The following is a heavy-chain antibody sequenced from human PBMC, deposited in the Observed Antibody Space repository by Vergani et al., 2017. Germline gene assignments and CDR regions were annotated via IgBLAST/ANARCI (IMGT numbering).Heavy chain of an antibody. D-gene: IGHD2-15*01. V-gene: IGHV1-2*02. Sequence: QVQLVQSGAEVKKPGSSVKVSCKASGGTFSSYAISWVRQAPGQGLEWMGWINPNSGGTNYAQKFQGRVTMTRDTSISTAYMELSRLRSDDTAVYYCARYCSGGSCHYYYYYGMDVWGQGTTVTVSS. CDR2: INPNSGGT. CDR1: GGTFSSYA. J-gene: IGHJ6*02. CDR3: ARYCSGGSCHYYYYYGMDV.